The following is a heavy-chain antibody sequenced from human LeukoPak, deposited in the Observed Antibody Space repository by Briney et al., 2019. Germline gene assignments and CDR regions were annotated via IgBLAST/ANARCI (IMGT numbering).Heavy chain of an antibody. CDR2: IYYSGST. CDR3: AIRGGRYFDWDFGMDV. V-gene: IGHV4-39*01. J-gene: IGHJ6*02. D-gene: IGHD3-9*01. Sequence: PSETLSLTCTVSGGSITTSSYYWGWIRQPPGKGLEWIGNIYYSGSTYYSPSLKSRVTISVDTSKNQFSLKLSSVTAADTAVYYCAIRGGRYFDWDFGMDVWGQGTTVTVSS. CDR1: GGSITTSSYY.